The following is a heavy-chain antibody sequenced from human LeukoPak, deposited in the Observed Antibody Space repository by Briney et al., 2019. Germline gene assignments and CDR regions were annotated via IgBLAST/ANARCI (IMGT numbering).Heavy chain of an antibody. J-gene: IGHJ4*02. D-gene: IGHD3-22*01. V-gene: IGHV3-66*01. Sequence: GGSLRLSCAASGFTVSSNYMSWVRQAPGKGLEWVSVIYSGGSTYYADSVKGRFTISRDNSKNTLYLQMNSLRAEDTAAYYCARDFDYYDSSGYYTVDYWGQGTLVTVSS. CDR2: IYSGGST. CDR1: GFTVSSNY. CDR3: ARDFDYYDSSGYYTVDY.